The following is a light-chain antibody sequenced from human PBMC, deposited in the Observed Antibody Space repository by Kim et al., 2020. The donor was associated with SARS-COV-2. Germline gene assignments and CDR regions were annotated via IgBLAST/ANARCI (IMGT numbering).Light chain of an antibody. CDR3: QQYGRSPFT. CDR2: GAS. J-gene: IGKJ3*01. Sequence: EVVLTQSPGTLSLSPGERGTLSCRASQSVSSNSLAWYQQKPGQAPRLLVYGASNRAIGIPDRFNGSGSGTDFTLTIGRLEPEDFAIYYCQQYGRSPFTFGPGTKVDIK. V-gene: IGKV3-20*01. CDR1: QSVSSNS.